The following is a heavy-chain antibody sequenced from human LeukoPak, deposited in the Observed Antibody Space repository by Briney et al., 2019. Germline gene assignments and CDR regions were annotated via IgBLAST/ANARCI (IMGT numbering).Heavy chain of an antibody. CDR1: GFTVSSNY. V-gene: IGHV3-66*02. CDR3: ARDSVDTAMIDY. D-gene: IGHD5-18*01. Sequence: GGSLRLSCAASGFTVSSNYMSWVRQAPGKGLEWVSVIYSGGSTYYADSVKGRFTISRDNSKNTLYLQMNSLRAEDTAVYYCARDSVDTAMIDYWGQGTLVIVSS. CDR2: IYSGGST. J-gene: IGHJ4*02.